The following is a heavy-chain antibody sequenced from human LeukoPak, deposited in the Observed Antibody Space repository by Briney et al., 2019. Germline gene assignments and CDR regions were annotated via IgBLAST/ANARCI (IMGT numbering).Heavy chain of an antibody. CDR3: ARSAGGPPIGGGHSSGWADY. Sequence: GRSLRLSCAASGFSFGSYGINWVRQAPGKGLEWVAHVWYDGTKKLYADSVNGRFTVSRDNSRNTVYLQTDSLRAEDTAIYYCARSAGGPPIGGGHSSGWADYWGQGTLVTVSS. J-gene: IGHJ4*02. CDR1: GFSFGSYG. D-gene: IGHD6-19*01. CDR2: VWYDGTKK. V-gene: IGHV3-33*01.